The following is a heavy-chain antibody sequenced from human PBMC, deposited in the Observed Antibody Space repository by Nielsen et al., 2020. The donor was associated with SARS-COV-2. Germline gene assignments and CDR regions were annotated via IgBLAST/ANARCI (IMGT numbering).Heavy chain of an antibody. D-gene: IGHD6-13*01. CDR1: GGTLSSYA. CDR3: AGGSYSSSWQYYYYYGMDV. V-gene: IGHV1-69*13. J-gene: IGHJ6*02. Sequence: SVKVPCKASGGTLSSYAISWVRQAPGQGLEWMGGIIPIFGTANYAQKFQGRVTITADESTSTAYMELSSLRSEDTAVYYCAGGSYSSSWQYYYYYGMDVWGQGTTVTVSS. CDR2: IIPIFGTA.